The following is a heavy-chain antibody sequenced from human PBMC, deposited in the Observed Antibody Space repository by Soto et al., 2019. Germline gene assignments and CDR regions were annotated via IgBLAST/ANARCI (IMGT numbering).Heavy chain of an antibody. CDR1: GFTFSSYG. CDR2: IWYDGSNK. D-gene: IGHD3-10*01. J-gene: IGHJ4*02. V-gene: IGHV3-33*01. Sequence: QVQLVESGGGVVQPGRSLRLSCAASGFTFSSYGMHWVRQAPGKGLEWVAGIWYDGSNKYYADSVKGRFTISRDNSKNTLYLQMNSLRAEDTAVYYCARDGGRGGGQGTLVTVSS. CDR3: ARDGGRG.